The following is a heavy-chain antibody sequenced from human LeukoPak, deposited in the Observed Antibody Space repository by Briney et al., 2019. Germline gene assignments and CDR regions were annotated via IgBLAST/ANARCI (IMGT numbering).Heavy chain of an antibody. Sequence: GGSLRLSCVTSRFSLSNFWMIWLRQAPGKGLEWVANINEDGSEKNYVDSVKGRFTISRDNAKNSLYLQMNSLRAEDTAVYYCVRDRSRTTVTRFDSWGQGTLVTVSS. CDR1: RFSLSNFW. J-gene: IGHJ4*02. CDR2: INEDGSEK. CDR3: VRDRSRTTVTRFDS. D-gene: IGHD4-17*01. V-gene: IGHV3-7*01.